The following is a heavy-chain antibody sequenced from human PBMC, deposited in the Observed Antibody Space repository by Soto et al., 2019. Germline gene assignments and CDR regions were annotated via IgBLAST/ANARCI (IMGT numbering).Heavy chain of an antibody. V-gene: IGHV6-1*01. J-gene: IGHJ5*01. CDR3: VRLIGNSWLDS. Sequence: SQTLSLTGDSSGDSVSTNTATWNWIRQSPSRGLEWLGRTYYRSRWFNDYAVSVQGRITISPDTSNNQFSLQLISVTPDDAAVHYCVRLIGNSWLDSWGQGTQVTVSS. CDR2: TYYRSRWFN. CDR1: GDSVSTNTAT.